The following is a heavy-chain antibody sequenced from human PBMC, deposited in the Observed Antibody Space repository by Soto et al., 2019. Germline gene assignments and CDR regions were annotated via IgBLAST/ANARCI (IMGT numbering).Heavy chain of an antibody. Sequence: QVQLVQSGAEVKKPGSSVKVSCKASGGTFSSYAISWVRQAPGQGLEWMGGIIPIFGTANYAQKFQGRVTITADESTRTAYMELGRLRSEDKAVDYCARDTHRGYRGYYFDYWGQGTLVTVSS. J-gene: IGHJ4*02. V-gene: IGHV1-69*01. CDR2: IIPIFGTA. D-gene: IGHD5-18*01. CDR3: ARDTHRGYRGYYFDY. CDR1: GGTFSSYA.